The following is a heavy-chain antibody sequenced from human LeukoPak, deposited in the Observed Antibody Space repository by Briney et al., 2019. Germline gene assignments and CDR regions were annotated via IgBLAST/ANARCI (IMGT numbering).Heavy chain of an antibody. Sequence: GGSLRLSCAASGFTFSSYSMNWVRQPPGKGLEWVGRIKSKADGGITDYAEPVKGRFTFSRDDSKNTLYLQMNSLKTEDTAVYYCTTTYYYDSSPGSFDYWGQGTLVTVSS. V-gene: IGHV3-15*01. CDR1: GFTFSSYS. D-gene: IGHD3-22*01. CDR3: TTTYYYDSSPGSFDY. J-gene: IGHJ4*02. CDR2: IKSKADGGIT.